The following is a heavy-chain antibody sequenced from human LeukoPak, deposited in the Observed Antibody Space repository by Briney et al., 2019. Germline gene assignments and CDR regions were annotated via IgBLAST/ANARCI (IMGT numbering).Heavy chain of an antibody. CDR1: GGTFSSYA. CDR3: AGGGSGSYYKSWVGYFDY. V-gene: IGHV1-69*05. D-gene: IGHD3-10*01. CDR2: IIPIFGTA. J-gene: IGHJ4*02. Sequence: SVKVSCKASGGTFSSYAISWVRQAPGQGLEWMGRIIPIFGTANYTQKFQGRVTITTDESTSTAYMQLRSLRSEDPAGYYWAGGGSGSYYKSWVGYFDYWGQGTLVTVSS.